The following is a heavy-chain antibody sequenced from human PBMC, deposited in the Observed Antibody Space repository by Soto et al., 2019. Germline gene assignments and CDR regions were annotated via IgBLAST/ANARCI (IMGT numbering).Heavy chain of an antibody. CDR2: IYWDDDK. CDR3: ANIVVAGLGYYFDY. D-gene: IGHD6-19*01. CDR1: GFSLSSTRMA. Sequence: QITLKESGPTLVKPTQTLTLTCTFSGFSLSSTRMAVGWIRQPPGKALEWLALIYWDDDKRYSPFLKSRLTTPTDTPKNQVVLTLSNMDPVDTARYYRANIVVAGLGYYFDYWGQGTLVTVSS. V-gene: IGHV2-5*02. J-gene: IGHJ4*02.